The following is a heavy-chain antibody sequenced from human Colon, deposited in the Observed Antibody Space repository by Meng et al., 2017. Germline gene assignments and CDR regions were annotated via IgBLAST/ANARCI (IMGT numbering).Heavy chain of an antibody. CDR1: GFTFSSYA. Sequence: GESLKISCAASGFTFSSYAMSWVRQTPGKGLEWVSTISGDGSSTYNADSVRGRFTISRDNSKNTLYLQMNSLTAEDTALYHCAKDGSGSSGYYFYWYFDLWGHGTLVTVSS. CDR3: AKDGSGSSGYYFYWYFDL. D-gene: IGHD3-22*01. J-gene: IGHJ2*01. V-gene: IGHV3-23*01. CDR2: ISGDGSST.